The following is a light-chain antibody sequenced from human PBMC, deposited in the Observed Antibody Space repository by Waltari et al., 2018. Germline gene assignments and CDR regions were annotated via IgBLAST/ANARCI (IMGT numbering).Light chain of an antibody. V-gene: IGLV2-14*03. CDR2: DVS. J-gene: IGLJ2*01. Sequence: QSALTQPASVSGSPGQSITISCTGTSSDVGGYNSVSWYQDHPGQAPKVINYDVSDRPSGISERFSGSKSGNTASLTISGLQAEDEADYYCSSQSSDNVVLFGGGTKLTVL. CDR1: SSDVGGYNS. CDR3: SSQSSDNVVL.